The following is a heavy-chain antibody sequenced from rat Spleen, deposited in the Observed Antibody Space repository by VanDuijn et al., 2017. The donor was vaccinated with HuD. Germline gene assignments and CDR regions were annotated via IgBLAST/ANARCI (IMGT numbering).Heavy chain of an antibody. V-gene: IGHV2S61*01. CDR1: GFSLISNS. CDR3: ARSDYSSPYYFDY. CDR2: IWGNGDT. J-gene: IGHJ2*01. D-gene: IGHD1-2*01. Sequence: QVQLKESGPGLVQPSQTLSLTCTVSGFSLISNSLHWVRQPPGKGLEWMGVIWGNGDTNYNSALQSRLSISRDTSKSQLFLQMNNLQTEDTAMYFCARSDYSSPYYFDYWGQGVMVTVSS.